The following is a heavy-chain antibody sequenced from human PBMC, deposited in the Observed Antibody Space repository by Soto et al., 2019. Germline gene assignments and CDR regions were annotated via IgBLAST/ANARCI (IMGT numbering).Heavy chain of an antibody. J-gene: IGHJ6*02. CDR1: GYSFTSYW. CDR3: ARRRGRISYYYYYGMDV. Sequence: PGESLKISCKGSGYSFTSYWIGWVRQMPGKGLEWMGIIYPGDSDTRYSPSFQGQVTISADKSISTAYLQWSSLKASDTAMYYCARRRGRISYYYYYGMDVWGQGTTVTVSS. V-gene: IGHV5-51*01. CDR2: IYPGDSDT.